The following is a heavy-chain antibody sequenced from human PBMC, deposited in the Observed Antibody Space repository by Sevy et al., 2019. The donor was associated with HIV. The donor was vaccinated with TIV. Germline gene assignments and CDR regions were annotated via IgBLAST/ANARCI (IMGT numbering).Heavy chain of an antibody. CDR2: ISSSEST. D-gene: IGHD6-19*01. V-gene: IGHV4-39*01. J-gene: IGHJ4*02. CDR3: ARHPQWYIGGWSFDF. CDR1: GGSISGGAYY. Sequence: SEILSLTCSVSGGSISGGAYYCGWIRQPPGMGLEWIGSISSSESTYSNPSLKRRVTMSIDTSKNQFSLSLHSVTAADAALYYCARHPQWYIGGWSFDFWGQGTVVTVSS.